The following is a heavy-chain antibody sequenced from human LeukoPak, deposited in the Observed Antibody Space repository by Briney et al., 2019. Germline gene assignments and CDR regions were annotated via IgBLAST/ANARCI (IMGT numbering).Heavy chain of an antibody. Sequence: SETLSLTCAVYGGSFSGYYWSWIRQPPGKGLEWIGEINHSGSTNYNPSLKSRVTISVDTSKNQFSLKLSSVTAADTAVYYCATTRITMVRGADYGMDVWGQGTTVTVSS. CDR1: GGSFSGYY. CDR2: INHSGST. D-gene: IGHD3-10*01. V-gene: IGHV4-34*01. J-gene: IGHJ6*02. CDR3: ATTRITMVRGADYGMDV.